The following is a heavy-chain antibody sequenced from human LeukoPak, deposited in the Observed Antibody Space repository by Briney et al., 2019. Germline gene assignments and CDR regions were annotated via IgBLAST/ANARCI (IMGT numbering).Heavy chain of an antibody. CDR3: ASVYGGNSDAPLDY. J-gene: IGHJ4*02. D-gene: IGHD4-23*01. V-gene: IGHV1-69*05. CDR1: GGTFSSYA. CDR2: IIPIFGTA. Sequence: SVKVSCKASGGTFSSYAISWVRQAPGQGLEWMGGIIPIFGTANYAQKFQGRVTITTDESTSTAYMELSSLRSEDTAVYYCASVYGGNSDAPLDYWGQGTLVTVSS.